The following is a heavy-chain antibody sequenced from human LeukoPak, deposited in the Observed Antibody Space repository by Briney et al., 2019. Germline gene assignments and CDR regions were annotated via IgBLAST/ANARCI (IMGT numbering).Heavy chain of an antibody. D-gene: IGHD3-22*01. CDR2: IYPGDSDT. CDR1: GYSFTSYW. CDR3: ARARSGSESFTFDY. V-gene: IGHV5-51*01. Sequence: PGESLKISWKGSGYSFTSYWIAWGRQMPGKGLEWMGSIYPGDSDTRYSASFQGQVTISADKSISTAYLQLSSLKASDTAMYYCARARSGSESFTFDYWGQGTLVTVSS. J-gene: IGHJ4*02.